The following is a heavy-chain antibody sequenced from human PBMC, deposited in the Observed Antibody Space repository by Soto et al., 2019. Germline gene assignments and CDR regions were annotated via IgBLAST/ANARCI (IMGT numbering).Heavy chain of an antibody. CDR1: GGTFSSYA. V-gene: IGHV1-69*12. Sequence: QVQLMQSGAEVRQPASSVKVSCKTSGGTFSSYAISWVRQAPGQGLEWMGGIVPIVDTSTYAQKFQGRVTXXAXESTSTVYMELSSLRSDDTAVYYCVRVVAIPGYPDNWGQGTLVTVSS. J-gene: IGHJ4*02. CDR3: VRVVAIPGYPDN. CDR2: IVPIVDTS. D-gene: IGHD5-12*01.